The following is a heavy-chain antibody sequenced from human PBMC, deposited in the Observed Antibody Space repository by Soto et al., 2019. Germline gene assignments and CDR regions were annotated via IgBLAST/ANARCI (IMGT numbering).Heavy chain of an antibody. CDR1: GFTFSVYT. V-gene: IGHV3-48*02. Sequence: EAQLVESGGGLVQPGGSLRLSCAASGFTFSVYTMHWVRQSPGKGLEWISSITSRGTTISYADSVKGRFTISRDNAKSSLVLQMETLRDEDTTVYYCARDGYSTSSDWPWFDPWGQGTLVTVSS. D-gene: IGHD6-6*01. CDR2: ITSRGTTI. J-gene: IGHJ5*02. CDR3: ARDGYSTSSDWPWFDP.